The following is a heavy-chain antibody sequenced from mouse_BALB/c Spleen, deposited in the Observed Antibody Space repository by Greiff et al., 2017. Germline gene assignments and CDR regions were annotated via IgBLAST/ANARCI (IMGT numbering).Heavy chain of an antibody. CDR1: GYAFSSYW. J-gene: IGHJ2*01. Sequence: QVQLKQSGAELVRPGSSVKISCKASGYAFSSYWMNWVKQRPGQGLEWIGQIYPGDGDTNYNGKFKGKATLTADKSSSTAYMQLSSLTSEDSAVYFCAREGGRNYFDYWGQGTTLTVSS. CDR2: IYPGDGDT. V-gene: IGHV1-80*01. CDR3: AREGGRNYFDY. D-gene: IGHD3-3*01.